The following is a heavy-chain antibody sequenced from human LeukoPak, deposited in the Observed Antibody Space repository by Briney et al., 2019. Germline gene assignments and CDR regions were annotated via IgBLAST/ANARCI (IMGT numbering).Heavy chain of an antibody. CDR3: ARAHISFDY. Sequence: GGSLRLSCAASGFTFSSYEMNWVRQAPGKGLEWVSYISSSGSTIYYADPVKGRFTISRDNAKNSLYLQMNSLRAEDTAVYYCARAHISFDYWGQGTLVTVSS. J-gene: IGHJ4*02. D-gene: IGHD2-21*01. CDR2: ISSSGSTI. CDR1: GFTFSSYE. V-gene: IGHV3-48*03.